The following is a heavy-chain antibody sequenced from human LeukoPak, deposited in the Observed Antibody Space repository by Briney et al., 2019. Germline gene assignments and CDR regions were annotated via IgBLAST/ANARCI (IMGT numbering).Heavy chain of an antibody. CDR2: IYYSGST. CDR3: ARDSEKALYYFDY. Sequence: PSETLSLTCTVSGGSISSGDYYWSWIRQPPGKGLEWIGYIYYSGSTYYNPSLKTRVPISVDTSKNQFSLKLSSVTAADTAVYYCARDSEKALYYFDYWGQGTLVTVSS. J-gene: IGHJ4*02. CDR1: GGSISSGDYY. D-gene: IGHD2-21*01. V-gene: IGHV4-30-4*08.